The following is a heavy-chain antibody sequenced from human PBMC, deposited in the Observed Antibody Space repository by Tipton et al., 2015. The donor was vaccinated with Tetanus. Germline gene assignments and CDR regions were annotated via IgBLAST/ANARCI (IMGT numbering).Heavy chain of an antibody. CDR3: ARPEASGRARGFDI. CDR1: GDSVRSGDYQ. D-gene: IGHD3-10*01. V-gene: IGHV4-61*08. CDR2: ISNSGRT. J-gene: IGHJ3*02. Sequence: TLSLTCTVSGDSVRSGDYQWNWIRQSPGKGLEWLAYISNSGRTNSNYDLKSRISISRDTPKNQFSLTSVTASDTAVYYCARPEASGRARGFDIWGQGTKVTVSP.